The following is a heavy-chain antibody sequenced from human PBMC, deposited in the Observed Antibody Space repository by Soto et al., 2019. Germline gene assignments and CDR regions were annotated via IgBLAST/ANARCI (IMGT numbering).Heavy chain of an antibody. Sequence: SETLSLTCTVSGGSISSYYWSWIRQPPGKGLEWIGYIYYSGSTNYNPSLKSRVTISVDTSKNQFSLKLSSVTAADTAVYYCGRNGDDDAFDIWGQGTMVTVSS. V-gene: IGHV4-59*01. CDR2: IYYSGST. CDR1: GGSISSYY. D-gene: IGHD4-17*01. J-gene: IGHJ3*02. CDR3: GRNGDDDAFDI.